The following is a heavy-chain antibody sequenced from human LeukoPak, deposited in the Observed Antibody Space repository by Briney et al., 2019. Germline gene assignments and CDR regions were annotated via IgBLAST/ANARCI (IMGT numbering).Heavy chain of an antibody. CDR1: GFTFRGYW. CDR3: ARDQYYQLLL. CDR2: INGDGSSA. D-gene: IGHD2-2*01. Sequence: GGSLRLSCAGSGFTFRGYWIHWVRQVPGKGLVWVSRINGDGSSATYADSVKGRFTISRDDAKNTVYLQMNNLRAEDTAVYYSARDQYYQLLLWGQGSLVTVSP. V-gene: IGHV3-74*03. J-gene: IGHJ4*02.